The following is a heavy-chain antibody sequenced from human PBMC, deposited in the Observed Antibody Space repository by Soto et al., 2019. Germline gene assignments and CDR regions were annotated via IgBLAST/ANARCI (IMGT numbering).Heavy chain of an antibody. CDR1: GGSISSYY. J-gene: IGHJ3*02. CDR2: IYYSGST. Sequence: SETLSLTCTVSGGSISSYYWSWIRQPPGKGLEWIGYIYYSGSTNYNPSLKSRVTISVDTSKNQFSLKLSSVTAADTAVYYCARVRYSSSSWGGDAFDIWGQGTMVTVSS. V-gene: IGHV4-59*01. D-gene: IGHD6-6*01. CDR3: ARVRYSSSSWGGDAFDI.